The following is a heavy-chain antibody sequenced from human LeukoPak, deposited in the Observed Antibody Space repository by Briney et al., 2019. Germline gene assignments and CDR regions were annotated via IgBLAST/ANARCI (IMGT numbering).Heavy chain of an antibody. CDR3: ASDLSRGYSYGPSDSY. J-gene: IGHJ4*02. Sequence: PGGSLRLSCAASGFTFSSYSMNWVRQAPGKGLEWVSYISSSSSTIYYADSVKGRFTISRDNAKNSLYLQMNSLRAEDTAVYYCASDLSRGYSYGPSDSYWGQGTLVTVSS. CDR2: ISSSSSTI. CDR1: GFTFSSYS. D-gene: IGHD5-18*01. V-gene: IGHV3-48*01.